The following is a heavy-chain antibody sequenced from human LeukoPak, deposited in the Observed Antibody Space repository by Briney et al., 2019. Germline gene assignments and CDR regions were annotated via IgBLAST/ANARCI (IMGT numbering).Heavy chain of an antibody. J-gene: IGHJ6*03. CDR3: ARDDSSSWYPYYYYYMDV. Sequence: ASVKVSCKASGGTFSSYAISWVRQAPGQGLEWMGGIIPIFGTANYAQKFQGRVTITADESTSTAYMELSSLRSEDTAVYYCARDDSSSWYPYYYYYMDVWGKGTTVTVSS. CDR2: IIPIFGTA. V-gene: IGHV1-69*13. D-gene: IGHD6-13*01. CDR1: GGTFSSYA.